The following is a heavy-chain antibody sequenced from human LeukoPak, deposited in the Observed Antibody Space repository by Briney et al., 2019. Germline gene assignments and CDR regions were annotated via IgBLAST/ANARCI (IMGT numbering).Heavy chain of an antibody. D-gene: IGHD2-21*02. J-gene: IGHJ3*02. CDR3: ARVKSVVVVTAIRYAFDI. V-gene: IGHV4-61*01. CDR2: IYYSGST. Sequence: SETLSLTCTVSGGSFSSGSYYWSWIRQPPGKGLEWIGYIYYSGSTNYNPSLKSRVTISVDTSKNQFSLKLSSVTAADTAVYYCARVKSVVVVTAIRYAFDIWGQRTMVTVSS. CDR1: GGSFSSGSYY.